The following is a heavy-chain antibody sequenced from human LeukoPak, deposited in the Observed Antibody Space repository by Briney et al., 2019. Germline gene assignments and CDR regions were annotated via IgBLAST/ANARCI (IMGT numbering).Heavy chain of an antibody. J-gene: IGHJ3*02. V-gene: IGHV3-23*01. D-gene: IGHD3-22*01. CDR2: ISGSGGST. Sequence: PGGSLRLSCAASGFTFSSYAMSWVRQAPGKGLEWVSAISGSGGSTYYADSVKGRFTISRDNSKNTLYLQMNSLRAEDTAVYYCAKDLLNYYDSSSYDRNAFDIWGQGTMVTVSS. CDR3: AKDLLNYYDSSSYDRNAFDI. CDR1: GFTFSSYA.